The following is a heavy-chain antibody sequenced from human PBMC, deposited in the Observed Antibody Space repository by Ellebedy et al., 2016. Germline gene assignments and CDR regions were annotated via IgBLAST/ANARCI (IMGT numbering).Heavy chain of an antibody. V-gene: IGHV3-66*01. D-gene: IGHD3-10*01. CDR3: AREGEYGSGSFDY. CDR2: IYSGGST. J-gene: IGHJ4*02. CDR1: GFTVSSNY. Sequence: GGSLRLSCAASGFTVSSNYMSWVRQAPGKGLEWVSVIYSGGSTYYADSVKGRFTISRDNSKNTLYLQMNSLRAEDTDVYYCAREGEYGSGSFDYWGQGTLVTVSS.